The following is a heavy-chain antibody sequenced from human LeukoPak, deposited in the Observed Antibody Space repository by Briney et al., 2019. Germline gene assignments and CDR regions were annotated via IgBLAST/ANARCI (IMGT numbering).Heavy chain of an antibody. CDR1: GFTFSDYS. V-gene: IGHV3-48*02. D-gene: IGHD4-23*01. CDR3: ARTRSKVGTPTFDY. Sequence: GGSLRLSCAASGFTFSDYSMNGVRQAPGKGLEWVSYINSGSSTIYYVDSVEGRFTISRDNAKNSLYLQMNSLRDEDTAVYHCARTRSKVGTPTFDYWGQGTLVTVSS. J-gene: IGHJ4*02. CDR2: INSGSSTI.